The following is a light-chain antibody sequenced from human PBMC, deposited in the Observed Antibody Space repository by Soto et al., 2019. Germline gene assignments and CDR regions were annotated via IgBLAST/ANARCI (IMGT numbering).Light chain of an antibody. J-gene: IGKJ3*01. Sequence: DIQMTQSPSTLSASVGDRVTITCRASQIINTWLAWYQQKPGKAPKLLIYRASNLVSGVPSRFSGSGSGTEFTLTISSLQPDDFSIYYCLQYETYSGTFGPGTKVDL. CDR1: QIINTW. V-gene: IGKV1-5*03. CDR3: LQYETYSGT. CDR2: RAS.